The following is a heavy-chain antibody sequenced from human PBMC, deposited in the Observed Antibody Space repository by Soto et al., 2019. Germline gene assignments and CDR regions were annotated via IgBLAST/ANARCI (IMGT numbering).Heavy chain of an antibody. Sequence: GESLKISCKGSGYSFTSYWIGWVRQMPGKGLEWMGIIYPGDSDTRYSPSFQGQVTISADKSISTAYLQWSSLKASDTAMYYCARDAGIAAAGSPDHGMDVWGQGTTVTVSS. V-gene: IGHV5-51*01. CDR1: GYSFTSYW. CDR2: IYPGDSDT. J-gene: IGHJ6*02. D-gene: IGHD6-13*01. CDR3: ARDAGIAAAGSPDHGMDV.